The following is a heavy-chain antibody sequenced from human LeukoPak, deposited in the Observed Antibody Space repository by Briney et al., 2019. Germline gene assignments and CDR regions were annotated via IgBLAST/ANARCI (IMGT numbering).Heavy chain of an antibody. Sequence: GGSLRLSCAASGFTFSSYSMNWVRQAPGKGLEWVSSISSSSSYIYYADSVKGRLTISRDNAKNSLYLQMNSLRAEDTAVYYCARDYSGYDLAGVYYFDYWGQGTLVTVSS. CDR1: GFTFSSYS. V-gene: IGHV3-21*01. CDR2: ISSSSSYI. CDR3: ARDYSGYDLAGVYYFDY. D-gene: IGHD5-12*01. J-gene: IGHJ4*02.